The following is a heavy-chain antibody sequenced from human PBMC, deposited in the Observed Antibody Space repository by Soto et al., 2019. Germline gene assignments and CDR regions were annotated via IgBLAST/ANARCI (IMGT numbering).Heavy chain of an antibody. CDR2: INPNSGDT. J-gene: IGHJ3*02. Sequence: QVQLVQSGAEVKKPGASVKVSCKASGYTFADYYLHWVRQAPGQGLEWMGWINPNSGDTSSAQKFQGWVPMTRDTSLSTAYIERSSLRSDDTAVYYGARDAGPVGATQRSALDIWGRVTMVTVSS. CDR3: ARDAGPVGATQRSALDI. CDR1: GYTFADYY. D-gene: IGHD1-26*01. V-gene: IGHV1-2*04.